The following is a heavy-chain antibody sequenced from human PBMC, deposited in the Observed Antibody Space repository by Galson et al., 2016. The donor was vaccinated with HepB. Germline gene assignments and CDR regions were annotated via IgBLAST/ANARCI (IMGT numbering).Heavy chain of an antibody. Sequence: SVKVSCKAPGGTFSRNAITWLRQAPGQGLEWLGVIIPVFGAANYAQKFQGRVTITADKSTSTAYMEVRSLRAEDTAVYYCARANYVWGSYRHQALDLDYWGQGTPVTVSS. CDR2: IIPVFGAA. CDR3: ARANYVWGSYRHQALDLDY. V-gene: IGHV1-69*06. CDR1: GGTFSRNA. J-gene: IGHJ4*02. D-gene: IGHD3-16*02.